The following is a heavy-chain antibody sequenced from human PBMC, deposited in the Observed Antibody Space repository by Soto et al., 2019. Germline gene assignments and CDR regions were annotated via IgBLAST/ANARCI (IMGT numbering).Heavy chain of an antibody. CDR1: GFTVSSNY. J-gene: IGHJ4*02. V-gene: IGHV3-53*01. CDR3: ARGSDSSSWYYFDY. D-gene: IGHD6-13*01. CDR2: IYSGGST. Sequence: GGSLRLSCAASGFTVSSNYMSWVRQAPGKGLEWVSVIYSGGSTYYADSVKGRFTISRDNSKNTLHLQMNSLRAEDTAVYYCARGSDSSSWYYFDYWGQGTLVTVSS.